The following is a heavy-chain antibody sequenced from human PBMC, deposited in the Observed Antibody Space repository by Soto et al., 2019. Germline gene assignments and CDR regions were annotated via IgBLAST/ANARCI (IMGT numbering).Heavy chain of an antibody. J-gene: IGHJ5*02. CDR3: AKDTAVSGAGRGFDP. CDR1: GASITNDY. Sequence: QVQMQESGPGLVKPSETLSLTCTVSGASITNDYWSWIRQPAGKGLEWIGRISGTGTTNYNPSFKSRVAMSVDTAKNQISPKRISVTAADTAIYYGAKDTAVSGAGRGFDPGGQGTLVTVSS. CDR2: ISGTGTT. V-gene: IGHV4-4*07. D-gene: IGHD6-19*01.